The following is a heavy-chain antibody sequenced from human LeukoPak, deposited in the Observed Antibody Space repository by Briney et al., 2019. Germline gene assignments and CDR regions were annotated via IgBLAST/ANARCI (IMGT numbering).Heavy chain of an antibody. Sequence: ASVKVSCKASGYTFTSCYMHWVRRAPGQGLEWMGIINPSGGSTSYAQKFQGRVTMTRDMSTSTVYMELSSLRSEDTAVYYYARVDDSSGYYYSYWGQGTLVTVSS. CDR2: INPSGGST. CDR1: GYTFTSCY. CDR3: ARVDDSSGYYYSY. D-gene: IGHD3-22*01. J-gene: IGHJ4*02. V-gene: IGHV1-46*01.